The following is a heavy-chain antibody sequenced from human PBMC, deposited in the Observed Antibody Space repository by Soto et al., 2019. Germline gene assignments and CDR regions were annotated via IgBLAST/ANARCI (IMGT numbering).Heavy chain of an antibody. CDR3: ARDEVAYDFWSGYTVHYFDY. CDR1: GGSISSYY. CDR2: IYYSGST. V-gene: IGHV4-59*01. J-gene: IGHJ4*02. D-gene: IGHD3-3*01. Sequence: ETLSLTCTVSGGSISSYYWSWIRQPPGKGLEWIGYIYYSGSTNYNPSLKSRVTISVDTSKNQFSLELSSVTAADTAVYYCARDEVAYDFWSGYTVHYFDYWGQGTLVTVSS.